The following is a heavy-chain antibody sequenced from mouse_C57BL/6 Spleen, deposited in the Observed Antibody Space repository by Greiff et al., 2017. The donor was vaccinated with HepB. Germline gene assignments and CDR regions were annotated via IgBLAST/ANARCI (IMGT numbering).Heavy chain of an antibody. D-gene: IGHD2-5*01. CDR2: IRNKANGYTT. Sequence: EVKVVESGGGLVQPGGSLSLSCAASGFTFTDYYMSWVRQPPGKALEWLGFIRNKANGYTTEYSASVKGRFTISRDNSQSILYLQMNALRAEDSATYYCARSSPYYSKGGWFAYWGQGTLVTVSA. CDR1: GFTFTDYY. CDR3: ARSSPYYSKGGWFAY. J-gene: IGHJ3*01. V-gene: IGHV7-3*01.